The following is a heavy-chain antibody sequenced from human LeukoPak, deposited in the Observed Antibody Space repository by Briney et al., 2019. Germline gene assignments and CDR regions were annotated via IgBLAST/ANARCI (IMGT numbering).Heavy chain of an antibody. CDR2: INSDGTST. D-gene: IGHD4-17*01. CDR3: VRDGDGDYPIDS. CDR1: GFTFSSHW. Sequence: GGSLRLSCAASGFTFSSHWMHWVRQAPGKGLMWVSRINSDGTSTSYADSVKGRFTISRDNAKNTLYLQMNSLRAEDTAVYYCVRDGDGDYPIDSWGQGTLVTVSS. V-gene: IGHV3-74*01. J-gene: IGHJ4*02.